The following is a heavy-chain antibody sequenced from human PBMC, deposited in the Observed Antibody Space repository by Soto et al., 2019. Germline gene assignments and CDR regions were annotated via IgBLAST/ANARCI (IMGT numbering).Heavy chain of an antibody. CDR1: GYSFTSYW. CDR2: IDPSDSYT. CDR3: ARHRIVATTNYYSYGMDV. V-gene: IGHV5-10-1*01. D-gene: IGHD5-12*01. Sequence: GESLKISCKGSGYSFTSYWISWVRQMPGKGLEWMGRIDPSDSYTNYSPSFQGHVTISTDKSISTAYLLWSSLKASDTAMYYCARHRIVATTNYYSYGMDVWGQGTTVTVSS. J-gene: IGHJ6*02.